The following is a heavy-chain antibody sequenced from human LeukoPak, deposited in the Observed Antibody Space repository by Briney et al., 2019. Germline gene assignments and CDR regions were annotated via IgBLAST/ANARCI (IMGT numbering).Heavy chain of an antibody. D-gene: IGHD3-22*01. CDR3: ARDDRGLPSGLV. CDR2: ISSSGSSK. CDR1: GFTFSDYY. Sequence: GGSLRLSCAASGFTFSDYYMSWIRQAPGKGLEWVSYISSSGSSKNYADSVKGRFTISRDDAKNSLYLQMNSLRAEDTAVYYCARDDRGLPSGLVWGKGTTVTVSS. V-gene: IGHV3-11*01. J-gene: IGHJ6*04.